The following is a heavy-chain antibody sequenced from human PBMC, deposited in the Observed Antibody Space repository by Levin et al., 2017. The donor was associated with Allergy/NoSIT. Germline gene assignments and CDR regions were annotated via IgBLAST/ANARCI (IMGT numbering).Heavy chain of an antibody. J-gene: IGHJ4*02. CDR2: IFPADSDT. CDR3: ARCGYSDYGVDN. V-gene: IGHV5-51*01. Sequence: GESLKISCQGSGYTFSTSWIAWVRQMPGKGLEWMGIIFPADSDTRYSPSFQGQVTISADKSITTAYLQWNSLKASDTAMYYCARCGYSDYGVDNWGQGTLVTVSS. D-gene: IGHD5-12*01. CDR1: GYTFSTSW.